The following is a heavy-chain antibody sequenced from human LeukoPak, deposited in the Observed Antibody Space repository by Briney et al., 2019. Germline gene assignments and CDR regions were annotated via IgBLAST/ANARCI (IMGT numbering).Heavy chain of an antibody. CDR1: GFTFSNYA. Sequence: SGGSLRLSCAASGFTFSNYALHWVRQAPGKGLEHVSAISQTGATTFYADSVKGRFTISRDNSRNTLSLQMGSLRADDMAVYYCARGIYGDPKGFDYWGQGTLVTVSS. CDR3: ARGIYGDPKGFDY. CDR2: ISQTGATT. J-gene: IGHJ4*02. V-gene: IGHV3-64*02. D-gene: IGHD4-17*01.